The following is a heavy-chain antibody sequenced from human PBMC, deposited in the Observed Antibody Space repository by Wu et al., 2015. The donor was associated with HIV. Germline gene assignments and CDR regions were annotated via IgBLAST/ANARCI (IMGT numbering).Heavy chain of an antibody. CDR1: GDSISGYY. J-gene: IGHJ5*02. V-gene: IGHV4-59*01. CDR2: IYYSGYT. CDR3: ARDNPGSPGGYIDP. D-gene: IGHD5-12*01. Sequence: QVQLQESGPGLVKPSETLSLTCTVSGDSISGYYWTWIRQPPGKGLEWIGFIYYSGYTNYNPSLKSRVTMSVDTSKNQFSLKKLSSVTGXRGDTAVYYCARDNPGSPGGYIDPWGQG.